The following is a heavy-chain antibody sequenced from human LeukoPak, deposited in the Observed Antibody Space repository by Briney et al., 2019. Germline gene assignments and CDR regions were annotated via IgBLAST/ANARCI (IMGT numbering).Heavy chain of an antibody. Sequence: GGSLRLSCAASKFTFSNYAMSWVRQAPGKGLEWVSFIDGDGGSTYYADSVKGRFTISRDNSKNPLYLQMNSLRAEDTAVYYCARRFGEGEFDYWGQGTLVTVSS. V-gene: IGHV3-23*01. CDR3: ARRFGEGEFDY. D-gene: IGHD3-10*01. CDR1: KFTFSNYA. J-gene: IGHJ4*02. CDR2: IDGDGGST.